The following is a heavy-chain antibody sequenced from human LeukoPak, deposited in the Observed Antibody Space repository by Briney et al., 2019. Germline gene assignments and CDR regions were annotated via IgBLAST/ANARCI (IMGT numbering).Heavy chain of an antibody. CDR3: ARVGYSSSWRERYKYYLDY. J-gene: IGHJ4*02. CDR1: GFTFSSYG. D-gene: IGHD6-13*01. V-gene: IGHV3-21*01. CDR2: ISSTSSNT. Sequence: GGSLRLSCAASGFTFSSYGMNWVRQAPGRGLEWVSSISSTSSNTYYADSVKGRFTISRDNGKNSLYLQMNSLRAEDTALYYCARVGYSSSWRERYKYYLDYWGQGTLVTVSS.